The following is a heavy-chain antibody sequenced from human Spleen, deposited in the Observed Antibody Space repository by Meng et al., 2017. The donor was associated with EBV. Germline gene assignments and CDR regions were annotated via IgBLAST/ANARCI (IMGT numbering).Heavy chain of an antibody. CDR3: ARSYNAYATYFLDY. D-gene: IGHD4/OR15-4a*01. CDR1: GGSISSNNW. V-gene: IGHV4-4*02. CDR2: IYHSGST. Sequence: LQGSGPGRVKPSGTLSLTCVVSGGSISSNNWWSWVRQPPGKGLEWIGDIYHSGSTSYSPSLKSRVTMSLDKSTNQFSLNLTSVTAADTAVYYCARSYNAYATYFLDYWGQGTLVTVSS. J-gene: IGHJ4*02.